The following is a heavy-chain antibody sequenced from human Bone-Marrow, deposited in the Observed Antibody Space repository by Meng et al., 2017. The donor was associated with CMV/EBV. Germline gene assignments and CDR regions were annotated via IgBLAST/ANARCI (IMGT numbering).Heavy chain of an antibody. Sequence: SETLSLTCTVSGASISSSSYYWGWIRQPPGKGLEWIGSIYYSGITHYNPSLKSRVTISVDTSKNQFSLKLKSVTAADTATYFCARKDTLRDYYAMDVWGQGTTVTVSS. CDR1: GASISSSSYY. CDR3: ARKDTLRDYYAMDV. J-gene: IGHJ6*02. CDR2: IYYSGIT. V-gene: IGHV4-39*07. D-gene: IGHD2/OR15-2a*01.